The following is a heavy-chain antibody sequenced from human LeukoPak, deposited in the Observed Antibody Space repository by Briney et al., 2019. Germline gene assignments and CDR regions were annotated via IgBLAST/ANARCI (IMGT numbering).Heavy chain of an antibody. CDR3: ARGTEEFGELLKV. D-gene: IGHD3-10*01. J-gene: IGHJ4*02. CDR1: GGSIRSYY. V-gene: IGHV4-59*01. Sequence: SETLSLTCTVSGGSIRSYYWSWIRQPPGKTLEWIGYIYSTGSTNYNPSPKSRVTFSVDKSKNQFSLKLSSVTAADTAVYYCARGTEEFGELLKVWGQGTLVTVSS. CDR2: IYSTGST.